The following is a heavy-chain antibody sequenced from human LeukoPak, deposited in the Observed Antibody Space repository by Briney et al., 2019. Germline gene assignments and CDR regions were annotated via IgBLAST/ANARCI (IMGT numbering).Heavy chain of an antibody. CDR1: GGSISSSSYY. CDR3: ARTYRSGGSCHFDY. V-gene: IGHV4-61*05. CDR2: IFYSGTT. J-gene: IGHJ4*02. D-gene: IGHD2-15*01. Sequence: SETLSLTCTVSGGSISSSSYYWGWIRQPPGKGLEWVGYIFYSGTTDSNPSLKSRVTISVDTSKNQFSLKLSSVTAADTAVYYCARTYRSGGSCHFDYWGQGTLVTVSS.